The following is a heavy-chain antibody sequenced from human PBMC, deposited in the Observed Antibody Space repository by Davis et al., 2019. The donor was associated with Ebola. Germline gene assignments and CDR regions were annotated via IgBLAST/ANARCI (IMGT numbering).Heavy chain of an antibody. CDR1: GYTFTSYG. V-gene: IGHV1-18*01. D-gene: IGHD3-10*01. Sequence: ASVPVSCKASGYTFTSYGISWVRQPPGQGLEWMGWISAYNGNTNYAQKLQGRVTMTTDTSTSTAYMELRSLRSDDTAVYYCARVYYGSGSYYNVGLDYWGQGTLVTVSS. CDR3: ARVYYGSGSYYNVGLDY. J-gene: IGHJ4*02. CDR2: ISAYNGNT.